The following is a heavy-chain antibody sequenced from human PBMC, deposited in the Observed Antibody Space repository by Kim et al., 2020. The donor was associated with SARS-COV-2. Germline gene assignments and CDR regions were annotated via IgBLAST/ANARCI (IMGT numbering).Heavy chain of an antibody. V-gene: IGHV5-51*01. D-gene: IGHD2-2*01. CDR3: ARRGYCSSTSCYYFDY. J-gene: IGHJ4*02. Sequence: FQGQVTISADKSISTAYLQWSSLKASDTAMYYCARRGYCSSTSCYYFDYWGQGTLVTVSS.